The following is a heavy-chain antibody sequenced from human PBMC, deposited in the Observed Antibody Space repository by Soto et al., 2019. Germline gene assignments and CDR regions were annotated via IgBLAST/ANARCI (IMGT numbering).Heavy chain of an antibody. CDR1: GGTFSSYT. V-gene: IGHV1-69*02. J-gene: IGHJ3*02. Sequence: SVKVSCKASGGTFSSYTISWLRQAPGQGLEWMGRIIPILGIANYAQKFQGRVTITADKSTSTAYMELSSLRSEDTAVYYCASLMLVSGHMAFDIWGQGTMVTVSS. D-gene: IGHD3-10*02. CDR3: ASLMLVSGHMAFDI. CDR2: IIPILGIA.